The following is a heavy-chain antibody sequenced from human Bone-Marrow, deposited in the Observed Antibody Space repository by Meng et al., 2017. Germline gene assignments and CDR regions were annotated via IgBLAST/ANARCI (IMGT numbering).Heavy chain of an antibody. CDR3: SRGDYERINDY. Sequence: VQLVGSGGGVVQPGRSLRLSCAASGFTFSSYGMHWVRQAPGKGLEWVAVIWYDGSNKYYADSVKGRFTISRDNAKNSLYLQMNSLRAEDTAVYYCSRGDYERINDYWGQGTLVTVSS. CDR1: GFTFSSYG. D-gene: IGHD4-17*01. CDR2: IWYDGSNK. J-gene: IGHJ4*02. V-gene: IGHV3-33*03.